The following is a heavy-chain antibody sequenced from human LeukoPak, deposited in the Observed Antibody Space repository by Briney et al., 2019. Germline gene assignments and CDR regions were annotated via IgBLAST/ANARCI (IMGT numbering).Heavy chain of an antibody. Sequence: GGSLRLSCAASGFTFSSYWMSWVRQAPGKGLEWVANIKQDGSEKYCVDSVKGRFTITRDNAKNSLYLQMNSLRAEDTAVYYCARVLVGATLYYFDYWGQGTLVTVSS. CDR1: GFTFSSYW. V-gene: IGHV3-7*03. CDR3: ARVLVGATLYYFDY. J-gene: IGHJ4*02. CDR2: IKQDGSEK. D-gene: IGHD1-26*01.